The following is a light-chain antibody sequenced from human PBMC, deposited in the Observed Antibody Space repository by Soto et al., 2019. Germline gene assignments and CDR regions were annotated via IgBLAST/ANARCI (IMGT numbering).Light chain of an antibody. CDR2: LNSDGSH. Sequence: QPVLTQSPSASASLGASVKLTCTLSSGHSSYAIAWHQQQPEKGPRFLMNLNSDGSHTKGDGIPDRFSGSSSGAERYLTFASLQAEDEADYHCQSWGGGVWVFGGGTKLTVL. CDR1: SGHSSYA. J-gene: IGLJ3*02. V-gene: IGLV4-69*01. CDR3: QSWGGGVWV.